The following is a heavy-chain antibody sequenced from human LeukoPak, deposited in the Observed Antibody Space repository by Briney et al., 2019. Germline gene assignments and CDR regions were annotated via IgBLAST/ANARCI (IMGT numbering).Heavy chain of an antibody. D-gene: IGHD3-9*01. CDR1: GFTFSSYS. Sequence: GGSLRLSCAASGFTFSSYSMNWVRQAPGKGLEWVSSISSSSSYIYYADSVKGRFTISRDNAKNSLYLQMNSLRAEDTAVYYCARARQYYDILTGLDYWGQGTLVTVSS. J-gene: IGHJ4*02. V-gene: IGHV3-21*01. CDR3: ARARQYYDILTGLDY. CDR2: ISSSSSYI.